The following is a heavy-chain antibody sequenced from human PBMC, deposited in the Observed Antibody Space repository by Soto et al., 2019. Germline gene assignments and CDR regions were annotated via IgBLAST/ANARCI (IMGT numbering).Heavy chain of an antibody. CDR1: GGSFSGYY. J-gene: IGHJ4*02. Sequence: SETLSLTCAVYGGSFSGYYWSWIRQPPGKGLEWIGEINHSGSTNYNPSLKSRVTISVDTSKNQFSLKLSSVTAADTAVYYCARVGSLVGATLPYYFDYWGQGTLVTVSS. D-gene: IGHD1-26*01. CDR3: ARVGSLVGATLPYYFDY. CDR2: INHSGST. V-gene: IGHV4-34*01.